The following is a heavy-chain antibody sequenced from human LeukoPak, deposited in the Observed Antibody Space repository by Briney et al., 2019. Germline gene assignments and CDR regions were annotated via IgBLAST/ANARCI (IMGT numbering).Heavy chain of an antibody. CDR1: GFTFSSYA. CDR3: ARVGSVVEPSPSYYYYGMDV. Sequence: PGGSLRLSCAAYGFTFSSYAMHWVRQAPGKGLEWVAVISYDGSNKYYADSVKGRFTISRDNSKNTLYLQMNSLRAEDTAVYYCARVGSVVEPSPSYYYYGMDVWGQGTTVTVSS. CDR2: ISYDGSNK. V-gene: IGHV3-30-3*01. J-gene: IGHJ6*02. D-gene: IGHD2-21*01.